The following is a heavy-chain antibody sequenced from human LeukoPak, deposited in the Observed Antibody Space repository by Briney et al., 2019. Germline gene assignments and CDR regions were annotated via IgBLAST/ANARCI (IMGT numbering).Heavy chain of an antibody. V-gene: IGHV3-7*01. Sequence: GGSLRLSCAASGFTFSSYWMSWVRQAPGKGLEGVANIKQDGREKYYVDSVKRRFTISRDNAKNSLYLQMNSLRAEDTAVYYCAREGYYDSSGYYRWGQGTLVTVSS. CDR2: IKQDGREK. CDR1: GFTFSSYW. J-gene: IGHJ4*02. CDR3: AREGYYDSSGYYR. D-gene: IGHD3-22*01.